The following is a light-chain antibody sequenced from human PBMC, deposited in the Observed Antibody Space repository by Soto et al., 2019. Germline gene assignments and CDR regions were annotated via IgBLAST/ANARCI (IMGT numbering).Light chain of an antibody. CDR2: GVS. CDR1: QSVSSSY. CDR3: QKYGPSAMKI. Sequence: EIVLTQSPGTLSLSPGERATLSCRASQSVSSSYLTWYQQKPGQAPRLLIYGVSSRATGIPDRFSGSGSGTVFTLTISRLGPEDFAVYYFQKYGPSAMKIFGQGTRLEI. J-gene: IGKJ2*01. V-gene: IGKV3-20*01.